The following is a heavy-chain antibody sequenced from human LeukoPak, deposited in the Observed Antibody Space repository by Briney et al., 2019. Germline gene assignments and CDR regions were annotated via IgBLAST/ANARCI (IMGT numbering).Heavy chain of an antibody. CDR1: GYTFTGYY. CDR3: ARDRNYYDSSGYSPIFDY. V-gene: IGHV1-69*13. D-gene: IGHD3-22*01. CDR2: IIPIFGAA. J-gene: IGHJ4*02. Sequence: SVKVSCKASGYTFTGYYMHWVRQAPGQGLEWMGGIIPIFGAANYAQKFQGRVTITADESTSTAYMELSSLRSEDTAVYYCARDRNYYDSSGYSPIFDYWGQGTLVTVSS.